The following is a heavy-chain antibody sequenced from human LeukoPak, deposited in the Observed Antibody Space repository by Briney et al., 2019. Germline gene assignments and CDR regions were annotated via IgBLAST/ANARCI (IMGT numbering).Heavy chain of an antibody. D-gene: IGHD2-15*01. CDR2: FNPGGGST. V-gene: IGHV1-46*02. J-gene: IGHJ4*02. CDR3: ARELSGGSLDY. Sequence: GASVTVSCKTSGYTFNSYYIHWARQTPGQGLEWMGIFNPGGGSTTYAQNLQDRITMTSDTTTSTVYMDLSSLRSEDTAVYYCARELSGGSLDYWGQGALVTVSS. CDR1: GYTFNSYY.